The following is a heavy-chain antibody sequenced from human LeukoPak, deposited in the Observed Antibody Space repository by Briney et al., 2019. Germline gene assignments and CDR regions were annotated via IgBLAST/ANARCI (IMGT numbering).Heavy chain of an antibody. CDR2: IYRGGST. Sequence: GGSLRLSCAASGFTVSSNYMSWVRQAPGKGLEWVSVIYRGGSTHYAGSVEGRFTISRDKSKNTVYLQMNSLRAEDTAVYYCARGGYSYGPFDYWGQGTLVTVSS. CDR1: GFTVSSNY. D-gene: IGHD5-18*01. V-gene: IGHV3-53*01. CDR3: ARGGYSYGPFDY. J-gene: IGHJ4*02.